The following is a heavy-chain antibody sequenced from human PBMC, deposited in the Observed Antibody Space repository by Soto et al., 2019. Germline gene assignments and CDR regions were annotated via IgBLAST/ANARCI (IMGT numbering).Heavy chain of an antibody. Sequence: ASVKVSCKASGYTFISYAMHWVRQAPGQRLEWMGWINAANGNTKYSQKFQGRVTITRDTSASTAYTELSSLRSEDTAVYYCGRTGVYYFFDPWGRGPLVPVS. V-gene: IGHV1-3*01. J-gene: IGHJ5*02. D-gene: IGHD3-3*01. CDR1: GYTFISYA. CDR2: INAANGNT. CDR3: GRTGVYYFFDP.